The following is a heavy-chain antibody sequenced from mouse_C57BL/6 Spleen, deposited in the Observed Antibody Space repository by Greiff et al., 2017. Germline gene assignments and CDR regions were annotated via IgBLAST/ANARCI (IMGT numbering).Heavy chain of an antibody. CDR3: ASSHFNYGPYFDY. CDR2: IYPGDGDT. V-gene: IGHV1-82*01. J-gene: IGHJ2*01. D-gene: IGHD1-2*01. CDR1: GYAFSSSW. Sequence: VKLLESGPELVKPGASVKISCKASGYAFSSSWMNWVKQRPGKGLEWIGRIYPGDGDTNYNGKFKGKATLTADKSSSTAFMQLSSLTSEDSAVYFCASSHFNYGPYFDYWGQGTTLTVSS.